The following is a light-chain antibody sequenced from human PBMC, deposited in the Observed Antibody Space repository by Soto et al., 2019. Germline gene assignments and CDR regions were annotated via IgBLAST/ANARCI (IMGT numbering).Light chain of an antibody. CDR1: ENVDIY. J-gene: IGKJ4*01. V-gene: IGKV3-11*01. CDR3: QQSRNWPPLT. CDR2: HAS. Sequence: ETVLTQSPATLSLSPGERATLSCRASENVDIYLAWYQQKPGQAPRLLIYHASNRATGIPARFSGSGSGTDFTLTISSLEPEDSGVYYCQQSRNWPPLTFGGGTRVEIK.